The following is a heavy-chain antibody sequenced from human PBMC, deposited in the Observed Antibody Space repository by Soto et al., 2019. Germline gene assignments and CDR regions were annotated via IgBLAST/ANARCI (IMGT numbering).Heavy chain of an antibody. CDR1: GYSFAGYW. J-gene: IGHJ4*02. D-gene: IGHD3-10*01. V-gene: IGHV5-10-1*01. CDR3: XRQIYDSDTGPNFQYYFDS. Sequence: GESLKISCKGSGYSFAGYWITWVRQKPGKGLEWMGRIDPSDSQTYYSPSFRGHVTISVTKXXXXXXXXXXXXXXXXXXMYYCXRQIYDSDTGPNFQYYFDSWGQGTPVTVSS. CDR2: IDPSDSQT.